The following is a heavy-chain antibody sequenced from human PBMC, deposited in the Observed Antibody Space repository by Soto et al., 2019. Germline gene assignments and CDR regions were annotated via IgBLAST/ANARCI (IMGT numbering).Heavy chain of an antibody. D-gene: IGHD7-27*01. CDR2: VSPKSGDT. J-gene: IGHJ4*02. V-gene: IGHV1-8*01. CDR1: GYTFTSND. Sequence: QVQLVQSGAEVKKPGASVKVSCKASGYTFTSNDINWVRQATGQGFEWMGWVSPKSGDTGYAQKFQGRVTMTRDTSISTAYMELSSLRSEDTAVYYCAGGPPNWGFDFWGQGTLFTVPS. CDR3: AGGPPNWGFDF.